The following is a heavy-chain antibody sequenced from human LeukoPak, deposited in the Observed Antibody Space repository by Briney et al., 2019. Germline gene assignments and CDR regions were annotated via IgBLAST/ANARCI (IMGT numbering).Heavy chain of an antibody. CDR3: ARGAYGSHYYHYYMDV. V-gene: IGHV6-1*01. CDR1: GDSVSSNSAA. CDR2: TYYRSKWYN. D-gene: IGHD3-10*01. J-gene: IGHJ6*03. Sequence: SQTLSLTCAISGDSVSSNSAAWTWIRQSPSRGLEWLGRTYYRSKWYNDYAVSVKSRITINPDTSKNQFSLQLNSVTPEDTAVYYCARGAYGSHYYHYYMDVWGKGTTVTVSS.